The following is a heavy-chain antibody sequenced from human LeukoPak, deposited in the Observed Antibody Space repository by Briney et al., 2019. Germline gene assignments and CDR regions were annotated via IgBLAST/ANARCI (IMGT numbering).Heavy chain of an antibody. V-gene: IGHV1-8*03. CDR2: MNPNSGNT. CDR3: ARSITIFGVVIHPTEFDP. D-gene: IGHD3-3*01. Sequence: GASVKVSCKASGYTFTSYDINWVRQATGQGLEWMGWMNPNSGNTGYAQKFQGRVTITRNTSISTAYMELSSLRSEDTAVYYCARSITIFGVVIHPTEFDPWGQGTLVTVSS. CDR1: GYTFTSYD. J-gene: IGHJ5*02.